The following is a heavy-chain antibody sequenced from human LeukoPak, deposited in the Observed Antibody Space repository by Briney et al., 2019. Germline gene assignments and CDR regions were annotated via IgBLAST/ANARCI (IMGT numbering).Heavy chain of an antibody. D-gene: IGHD6-19*01. CDR1: GLTFSSFA. J-gene: IGHJ4*02. Sequence: RGSLRLSCAASGLTFSSFAMSWVRQAPGEGLEWVSAISDSGGSTYYADSVKGRFTISRDNSKNTLYLQMHSLRAEDTALYYCAKGTLAVAGRYYFDHWGQGTLVTVSS. CDR3: AKGTLAVAGRYYFDH. V-gene: IGHV3-23*01. CDR2: ISDSGGST.